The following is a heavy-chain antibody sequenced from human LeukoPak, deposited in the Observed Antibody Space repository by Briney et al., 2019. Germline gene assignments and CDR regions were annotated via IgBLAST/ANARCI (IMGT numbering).Heavy chain of an antibody. V-gene: IGHV4-4*07. CDR2: IYTTGST. CDR3: VRGDSSGWWDFDY. CDR1: GGSINNYY. Sequence: SETLSLTCTVSGGSINNYYWSWIRQPAGKGLQWIGRIYTTGSTNYNPSLKSRVTMSVDTSKNQFSLKLSSVTAADTAVYFCVRGDSSGWWDFDYWGQGTLITVSS. D-gene: IGHD6-19*01. J-gene: IGHJ4*02.